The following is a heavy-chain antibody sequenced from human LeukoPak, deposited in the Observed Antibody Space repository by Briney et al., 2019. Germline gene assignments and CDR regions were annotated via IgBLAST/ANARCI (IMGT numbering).Heavy chain of an antibody. J-gene: IGHJ4*02. CDR3: ARENPSGYYNRPIDY. D-gene: IGHD3-22*01. Sequence: PSDTLSLTCTVSGGSISSYYWSWIRQPPGKGLEWIVYIYYSGSIKYNPSLKSRVTMSVDTSKNQFSLKLSSVTAADTAIYYCARENPSGYYNRPIDYWGQGTLVTVSS. V-gene: IGHV4-59*01. CDR1: GGSISSYY. CDR2: IYYSGSI.